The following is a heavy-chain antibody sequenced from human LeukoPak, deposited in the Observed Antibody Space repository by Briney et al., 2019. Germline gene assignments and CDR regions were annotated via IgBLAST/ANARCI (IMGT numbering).Heavy chain of an antibody. CDR1: GGTFSSYA. J-gene: IGHJ5*02. Sequence: GASVKVSCKASGGTFSSYAISWVRQAPGQGLEWMGRIIPIFGTANYAQKFQGRVTITADESTSTAYMELGSLRSEDTAVYYCARSPDSGGWTLGNWFDPWGQGTLVTVSS. CDR3: ARSPDSGGWTLGNWFDP. D-gene: IGHD4-23*01. CDR2: IIPIFGTA. V-gene: IGHV1-69*13.